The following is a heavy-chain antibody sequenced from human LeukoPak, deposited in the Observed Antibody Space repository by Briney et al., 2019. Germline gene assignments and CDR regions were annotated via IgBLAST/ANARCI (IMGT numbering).Heavy chain of an antibody. V-gene: IGHV4-38-2*02. D-gene: IGHD3-3*01. CDR2: IYHSGST. CDR1: GYSISSGYY. J-gene: IGHJ4*02. Sequence: PSETPSLTCTVSGYSISSGYYWGWIRQPPGKGLEWIGSIYHSGSTYYNPSLKSRVTISVDTSKNQFSLKLSSVTAADTAVYYCARHGHYDFWSGYYGLYYWGQGTLVTVSS. CDR3: ARHGHYDFWSGYYGLYY.